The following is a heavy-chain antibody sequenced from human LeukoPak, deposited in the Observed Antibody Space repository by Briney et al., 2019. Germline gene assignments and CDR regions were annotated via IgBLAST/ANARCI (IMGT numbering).Heavy chain of an antibody. CDR1: GGTFSGYA. CDR2: IIPIFGTA. V-gene: IGHV1-69*01. J-gene: IGHJ4*02. D-gene: IGHD2-15*01. CDR3: AREGGYCSGGSCYNFDY. Sequence: SVKVSCKASGGTFSGYAISWVRQAPGQGLEWMGGIIPIFGTANYAQKFQGRVTITADESTSTAYMELSSLRSEDTAVYYCAREGGYCSGGSCYNFDYWGQGTLVTVSS.